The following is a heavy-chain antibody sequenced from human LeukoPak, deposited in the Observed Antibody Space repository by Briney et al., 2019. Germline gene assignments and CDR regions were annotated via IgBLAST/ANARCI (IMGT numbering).Heavy chain of an antibody. CDR2: IDWDDDK. J-gene: IGHJ4*02. D-gene: IGHD7-27*01. CDR1: GFSLSTSGMR. Sequence: ESGPALVKPTQTLTLTCTFSGFSLSTSGMRVSWIRQLPGKALEWLARIDWDDDKFYSTSLKTRLTISKDTSKNQVVLTMTNMDPVDTATYYCARTPPWGSYFDYWGQGTLVTDSS. CDR3: ARTPPWGSYFDY. V-gene: IGHV2-70*04.